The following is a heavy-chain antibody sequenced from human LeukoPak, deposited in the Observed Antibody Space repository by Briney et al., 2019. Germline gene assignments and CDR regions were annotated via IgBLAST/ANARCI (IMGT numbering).Heavy chain of an antibody. D-gene: IGHD3-10*01. CDR3: ARDRGLIGSGKREFDY. Sequence: SETLSLTCTVSGGSISSYYWSWIRQPPGKGLEWIGYIYYSGSTNYNPSLKSRVTISVDTSKNQFSLKLSSVTAADTAVYYCARDRGLIGSGKREFDYWGQGTLVTVSS. CDR2: IYYSGST. J-gene: IGHJ4*02. V-gene: IGHV4-59*01. CDR1: GGSISSYY.